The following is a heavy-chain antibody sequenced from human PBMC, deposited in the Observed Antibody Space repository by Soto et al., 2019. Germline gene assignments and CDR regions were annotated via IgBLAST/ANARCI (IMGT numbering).Heavy chain of an antibody. CDR2: ISGSGGST. V-gene: IGHV3-23*01. CDR1: GFTFSSYA. CDR3: AQAQGYSSGWSFGYFQH. D-gene: IGHD6-19*01. Sequence: GGSLRLSCAASGFTFSSYAMSWVRQAPGKGLEWVSAISGSGGSTYYADSVKGRFTISRDNSKNTLYLQMNSLRAEDTAVYYCAQAQGYSSGWSFGYFQHWGQGTLVTVSS. J-gene: IGHJ1*01.